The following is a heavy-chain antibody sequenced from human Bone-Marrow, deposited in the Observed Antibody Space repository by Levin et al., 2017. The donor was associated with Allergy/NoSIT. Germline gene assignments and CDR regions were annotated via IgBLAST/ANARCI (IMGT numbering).Heavy chain of an antibody. CDR1: GFTFRTYS. D-gene: IGHD3-22*01. CDR3: ASGISMIEVVSIDAFDI. V-gene: IGHV3-48*04. Sequence: GESLKISCAASGFTFRTYSMNWVRQVPGKGLEWVSYISRSGGTIFYADSVKGRFTISRDNAKNSLFLQMNSLRAEDTALYYCASGISMIEVVSIDAFDIWGQGTLVTVSS. J-gene: IGHJ3*02. CDR2: ISRSGGTI.